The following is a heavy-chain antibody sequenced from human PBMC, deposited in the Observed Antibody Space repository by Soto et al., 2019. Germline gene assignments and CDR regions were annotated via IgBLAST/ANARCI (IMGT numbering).Heavy chain of an antibody. D-gene: IGHD3-3*01. V-gene: IGHV3-30*18. CDR3: AKDENYDFTYGMDV. CDR1: GFTFSSYC. Sequence: GVSLRLSFAAPGFTFSSYCMTWVRQAPGKGLEWVAVISYDGSNKYYADSVKGRFTISRDNSKNTLYLQMNSLRAEDTAVYYCAKDENYDFTYGMDVWGQGTRSPSP. J-gene: IGHJ6*02. CDR2: ISYDGSNK.